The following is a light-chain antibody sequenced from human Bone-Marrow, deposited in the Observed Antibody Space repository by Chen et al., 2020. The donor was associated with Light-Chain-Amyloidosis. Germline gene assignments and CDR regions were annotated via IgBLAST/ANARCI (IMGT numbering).Light chain of an antibody. CDR1: INYVGTYDF. V-gene: IGLV2-23*01. CDR2: DNT. Sequence: QSALTQPASVSGSPGQSLTISCTGTINYVGTYDFVSWYQEHPGKAPKLIIYDNTKRPSGVSTRFSGSKSGYTASLTISGLQPEDEADYYCSSYVGGSTVVFGGGTYLTVL. CDR3: SSYVGGSTVV. J-gene: IGLJ3*02.